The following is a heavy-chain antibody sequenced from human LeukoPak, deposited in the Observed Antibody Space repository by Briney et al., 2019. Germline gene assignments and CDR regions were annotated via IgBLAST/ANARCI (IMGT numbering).Heavy chain of an antibody. CDR3: ARHSQWLVPTEIDY. CDR1: GGSIGSSSYY. J-gene: IGHJ4*02. V-gene: IGHV4-39*01. CDR2: IYYSGST. Sequence: SETLSLTCTVSGGSIGSSSYYWGWIRQPPGKGLEWIGSIYYSGSTYYNPSLKSRVTISVDTSKNQFSLKLSSVTAADTAVYYCARHSQWLVPTEIDYWGQGTLVTVSS. D-gene: IGHD6-19*01.